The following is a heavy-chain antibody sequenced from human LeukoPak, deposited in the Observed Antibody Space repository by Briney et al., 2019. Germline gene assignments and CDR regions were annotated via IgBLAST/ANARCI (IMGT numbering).Heavy chain of an antibody. CDR1: GGTFSNYA. CDR2: IIPIFGTA. CDR3: ARATTPMATMDY. Sequence: GASVKVSCKASGGTFSNYAISWVRQAPGQGLEWMGGIIPIFGTANYAQKFQGRVTITADKSTSTAYMELSSLRSEDTAVYYCARATTPMATMDYWGQGTLVTVSS. D-gene: IGHD5-24*01. J-gene: IGHJ4*02. V-gene: IGHV1-69*06.